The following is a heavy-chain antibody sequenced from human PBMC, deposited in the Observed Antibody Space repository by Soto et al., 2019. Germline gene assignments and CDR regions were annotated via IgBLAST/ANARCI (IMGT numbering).Heavy chain of an antibody. CDR3: ARDHVVRGVINLEAVWDYYYYGMDV. D-gene: IGHD3-10*01. Sequence: GGSLRLSCAASGFTFSSYGMHWVRQAPGKGLEWVAVIWYDGSNKYYADSVKGRFTISRDNSKNTLYLQMNSLRAEDTAVYYCARDHVVRGVINLEAVWDYYYYGMDVWGQGTTVTVSS. J-gene: IGHJ6*02. V-gene: IGHV3-33*01. CDR1: GFTFSSYG. CDR2: IWYDGSNK.